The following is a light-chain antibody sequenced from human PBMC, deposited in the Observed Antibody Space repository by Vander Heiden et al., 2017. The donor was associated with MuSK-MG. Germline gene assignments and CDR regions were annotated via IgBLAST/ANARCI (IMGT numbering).Light chain of an antibody. CDR1: Q. V-gene: IGKV1-5*01. CDR2: DAS. Sequence: DLQMTQSPSTLSAPVGDRVTITCRASQKPGKAPKRLIYDASNLESGVPSRFGGSASRTEFTLTISSLQPDDFATYYCQQYNSYSQTFGQGTKVEIK. J-gene: IGKJ1*01. CDR3: QQYNSYSQT.